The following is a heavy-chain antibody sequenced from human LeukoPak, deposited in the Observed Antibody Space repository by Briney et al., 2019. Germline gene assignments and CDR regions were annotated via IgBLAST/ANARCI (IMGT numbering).Heavy chain of an antibody. CDR2: INHTGGT. V-gene: IGHV4-34*01. CDR3: ARQRVVGFYDPFDF. Sequence: PSETLSLTCAVYGESFSSYYWNWIRQPPGKGLEWIGEINHTGGTNYNPSLKSRVTISADTSKNQFSLNLSSVTAADTAVYYCARQRVVGFYDPFDFWGQGTLVTVSS. J-gene: IGHJ4*02. D-gene: IGHD2/OR15-2a*01. CDR1: GESFSSYY.